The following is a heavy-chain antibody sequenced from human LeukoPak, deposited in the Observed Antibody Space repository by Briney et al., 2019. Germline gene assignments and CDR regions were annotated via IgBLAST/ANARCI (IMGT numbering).Heavy chain of an antibody. J-gene: IGHJ4*02. Sequence: GGSLRLSCAASGFTFSSYEMNWVRQAPGKGLEWVSYISSSGSTIYYADSVKGRFTISRDNAENSLYLQMNSLRAEDTAVYYCARSLVGTTGKIFDYWGQGTLVTVSS. CDR1: GFTFSSYE. CDR3: ARSLVGTTGKIFDY. D-gene: IGHD1-1*01. V-gene: IGHV3-48*03. CDR2: ISSSGSTI.